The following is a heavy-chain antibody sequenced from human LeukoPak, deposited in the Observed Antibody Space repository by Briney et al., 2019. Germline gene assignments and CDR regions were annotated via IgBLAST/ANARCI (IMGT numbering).Heavy chain of an antibody. CDR1: GYTFTSYG. V-gene: IGHV1-18*04. CDR3: ARVLEGILTGYRNFDY. J-gene: IGHJ4*02. Sequence: GASVKVSRKASGYTFTSYGISWVRQAPGQGLEWMGWISAYHGNTNYAQKLQGRVTMTTDTSTSTAYMELRSLRSDDTAVYYCARVLEGILTGYRNFDYWGQGTLVTVSS. CDR2: ISAYHGNT. D-gene: IGHD3-9*01.